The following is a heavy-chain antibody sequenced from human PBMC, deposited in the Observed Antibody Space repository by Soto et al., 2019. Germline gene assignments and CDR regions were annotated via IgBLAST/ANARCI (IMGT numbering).Heavy chain of an antibody. Sequence: GASVKVSCKASGGTFSSYAISWVRQAPGQGLEWMGWINPNSGGTNYAQKFQGWVTMTRDASISTAYMELSRLRSDDTAVYYCARDKESGIAVAVFDYWGRGTLVTVSS. J-gene: IGHJ4*02. V-gene: IGHV1-2*04. CDR3: ARDKESGIAVAVFDY. CDR1: GGTFSSYA. D-gene: IGHD6-19*01. CDR2: INPNSGGT.